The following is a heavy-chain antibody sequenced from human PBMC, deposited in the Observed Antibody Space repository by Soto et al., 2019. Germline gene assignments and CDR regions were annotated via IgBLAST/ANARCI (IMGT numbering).Heavy chain of an antibody. J-gene: IGHJ1*01. CDR1: GGSFSGYY. CDR3: ARRSYCGGDCYRPTQYFQH. D-gene: IGHD2-21*02. Sequence: SETLSLTCAVYGGSFSGYYWSWIRQPPGKGLEWIGEINHSGSTNYNPSPKSRVTISVDTSKNQFSLKLSSVTAADTAVYYCARRSYCGGDCYRPTQYFQHWGQGTLFTVSS. CDR2: INHSGST. V-gene: IGHV4-34*01.